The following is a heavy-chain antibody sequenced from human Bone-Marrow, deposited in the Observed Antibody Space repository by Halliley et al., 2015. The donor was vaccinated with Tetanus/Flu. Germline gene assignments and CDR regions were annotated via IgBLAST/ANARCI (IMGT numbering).Heavy chain of an antibody. CDR2: TSSDGSNT. Sequence: SLRLSCAASGFTFSSFGMNWVRQAPGKGLQWVALTSSDGSNTYYADSVKGRFTISRDNSKNTLYLQMSSLRPEDTAVYYCAKDHLPFWSGYSPNWFDPWGQGALVTVSS. CDR3: AKDHLPFWSGYSPNWFDP. J-gene: IGHJ5*02. CDR1: GFTFSSFG. D-gene: IGHD3-3*01. V-gene: IGHV3-30*18.